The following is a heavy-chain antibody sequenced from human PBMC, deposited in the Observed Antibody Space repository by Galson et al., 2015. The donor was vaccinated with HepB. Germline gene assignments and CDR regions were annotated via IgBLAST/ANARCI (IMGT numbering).Heavy chain of an antibody. J-gene: IGHJ5*02. CDR1: GYIFSSYS. CDR2: ISAYDRDT. CDR3: ARGALVVVVGATQNNWFDP. V-gene: IGHV1-18*01. D-gene: IGHD2-15*01. Sequence: SVKVSCKASGYIFSSYSITWVRQAPGQGLEWMGWISAYDRDTNYAQKFQGRVTMTTDTSTSTAYMELRSLRSDDTAVYFCARGALVVVVGATQNNWFDPWGQGTLVTVSS.